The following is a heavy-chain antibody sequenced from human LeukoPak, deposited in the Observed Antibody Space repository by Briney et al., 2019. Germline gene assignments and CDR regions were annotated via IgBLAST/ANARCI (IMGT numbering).Heavy chain of an antibody. J-gene: IGHJ4*02. CDR1: GYSFTSYW. V-gene: IGHV5-51*01. D-gene: IGHD3-10*01. CDR2: IYPGDSDT. Sequence: GESLKISCKGSGYSFTSYWIGWVRQMPGKGLEWMGIIYPGDSDTRYSPSFQGQVTISADKSISTAYLQWSILKASDTAMYYCARRRSMVPYYFDYWGQGTLVTVSS. CDR3: ARRRSMVPYYFDY.